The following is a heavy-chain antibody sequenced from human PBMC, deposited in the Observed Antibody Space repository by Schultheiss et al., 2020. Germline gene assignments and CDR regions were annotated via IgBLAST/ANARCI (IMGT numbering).Heavy chain of an antibody. CDR3: ARGLSGLRCSSTSCYVGLYYYYYMDV. J-gene: IGHJ6*03. V-gene: IGHV1-8*01. Sequence: ASVKVSGKASGYTFTSYDINWVRQATGQGLEWMGWMNPNSGNTGYAQKFQGRVTMTRNTSISTAYMELSSLRSEDTAVYYCARGLSGLRCSSTSCYVGLYYYYYMDVWGKGTTVTVSS. D-gene: IGHD2-2*01. CDR1: GYTFTSYD. CDR2: MNPNSGNT.